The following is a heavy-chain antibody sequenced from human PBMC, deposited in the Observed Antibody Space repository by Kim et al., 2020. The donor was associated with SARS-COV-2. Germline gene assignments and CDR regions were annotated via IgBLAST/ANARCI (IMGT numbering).Heavy chain of an antibody. Sequence: ASVKVSCKASGYTFTSYGISWVRQAPGQGLEWMGWISAYNGNTNYAQKLQGRVTMTTDTSTSTAYMELRSLRSDDTAVYYCARAGARDYYDSSGHYYYYGMDVWGQGTTVTVSS. J-gene: IGHJ6*02. V-gene: IGHV1-18*01. CDR3: ARAGARDYYDSSGHYYYYGMDV. CDR1: GYTFTSYG. D-gene: IGHD3-22*01. CDR2: ISAYNGNT.